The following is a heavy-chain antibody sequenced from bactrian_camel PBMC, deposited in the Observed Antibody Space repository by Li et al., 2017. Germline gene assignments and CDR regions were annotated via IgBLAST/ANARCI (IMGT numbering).Heavy chain of an antibody. D-gene: IGHD6*01. CDR1: GISFTPYY. V-gene: IGHV3-2*01. CDR3: ATQVERSWTDFGY. J-gene: IGHJ6*01. Sequence: VQLVESGGGLVSPGGSRRLSCSASGISFTPYYMSWVRQAPGKGLEWVAEIRSDGTEATHTDSVKGRFAISRDGAQDTVSLQMASLKSEDTALYYCATQVERSWTDFGYWGQGTQVTVS. CDR2: IRSDGTEA.